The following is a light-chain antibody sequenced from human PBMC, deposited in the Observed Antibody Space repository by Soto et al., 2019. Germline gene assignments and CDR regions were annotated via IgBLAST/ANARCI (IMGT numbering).Light chain of an antibody. CDR3: QQYNDRPRT. V-gene: IGKV3-15*01. CDR2: GAS. CDR1: QSVSSS. J-gene: IGKJ1*01. Sequence: EIVMTQSPATLSESLGERVTLSCRASQSVSSSLAWYQQKPGQAPRLLIYGASTRSTAIPARFSGSGSGTEFTLTISSLHSEDFAVYHCQQYNDRPRTFGQGTKV.